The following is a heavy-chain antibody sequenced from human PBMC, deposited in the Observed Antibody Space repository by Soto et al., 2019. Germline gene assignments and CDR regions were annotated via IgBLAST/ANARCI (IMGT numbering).Heavy chain of an antibody. CDR1: GYTFTSYG. J-gene: IGHJ6*02. Sequence: ASVKVSGKASGYTFTSYGISWVRQAPGQGLERMGWISAYNGNTNYAQKLQGTVTMTTDTSTSTAYMELRSLRSDDTAVYYCAREASVSSIAVAGTIGPYYYYGMDVWGQGTTVTVSS. V-gene: IGHV1-18*01. CDR3: AREASVSSIAVAGTIGPYYYYGMDV. D-gene: IGHD6-19*01. CDR2: ISAYNGNT.